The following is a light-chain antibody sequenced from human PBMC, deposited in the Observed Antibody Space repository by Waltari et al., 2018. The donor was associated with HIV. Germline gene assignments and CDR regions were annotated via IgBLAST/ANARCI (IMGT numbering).Light chain of an antibody. Sequence: DIQMTQSPSSLSASVGDRVTITCRASQKIRSNLNWYQQKPGKAPNLLIYAASSLQSWVPSRFSGSGSGTDFTLTISSLQPEDFATYHCQQSYTDPRTFGQGTKV. J-gene: IGKJ1*01. CDR2: AAS. CDR3: QQSYTDPRT. V-gene: IGKV1-39*01. CDR1: QKIRSN.